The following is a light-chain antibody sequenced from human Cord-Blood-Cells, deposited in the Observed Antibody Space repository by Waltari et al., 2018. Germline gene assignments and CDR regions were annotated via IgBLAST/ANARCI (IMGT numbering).Light chain of an antibody. CDR1: QSISSY. J-gene: IGKJ1*01. V-gene: IGKV1-39*01. CDR3: QQSYSTPQT. Sequence: DRVTITCRASQSISSYLNWYQQKPGKAPKLLIYAASSLQSGVPSRFSGSGSGTDFTLTISSLQPEEFATYYCQQSYSTPQTFGQGTKVEIK. CDR2: AAS.